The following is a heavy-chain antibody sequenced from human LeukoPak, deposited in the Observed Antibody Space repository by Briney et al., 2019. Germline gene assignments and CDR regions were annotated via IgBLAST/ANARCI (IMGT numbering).Heavy chain of an antibody. V-gene: IGHV3-9*01. J-gene: IGHJ6*03. D-gene: IGHD6-19*01. Sequence: GGSLRLSCAASGFTFDDYAMHWVRQAPGKGLEWVSGISWNSGSIGYADSVKGRFTISRDNAKNSLYLQMNSLRAEDTALYYCAKDAVAGTYGDYYYYYMDVWGKGTTVTISS. CDR2: ISWNSGSI. CDR3: AKDAVAGTYGDYYYYYMDV. CDR1: GFTFDDYA.